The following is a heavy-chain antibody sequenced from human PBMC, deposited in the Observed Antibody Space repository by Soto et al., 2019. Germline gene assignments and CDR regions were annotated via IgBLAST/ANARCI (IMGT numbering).Heavy chain of an antibody. J-gene: IGHJ6*02. CDR2: IYYSGST. Sequence: QVQLQESGPGLVKPSQTLSLTCTVSGGSISSGGYYWSWIRQHPGKGLEWIGYIYYSGSTYYNPSLKSRVTISVDTSKNQFSLKLSSVTAADTAVYYCARGADSCSGGSCYYYGMDVWGQGTTVTVSS. V-gene: IGHV4-31*03. CDR3: ARGADSCSGGSCYYYGMDV. D-gene: IGHD2-15*01. CDR1: GGSISSGGYY.